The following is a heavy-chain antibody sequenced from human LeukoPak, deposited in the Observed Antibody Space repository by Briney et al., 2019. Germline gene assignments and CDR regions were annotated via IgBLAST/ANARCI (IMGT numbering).Heavy chain of an antibody. J-gene: IGHJ3*02. CDR3: AREQGYCSSTSCYVGAFDI. Sequence: GGSLRLSCAASGFTFSSYWMHWVRQAPGKGLVWVSRINSDGSSTSYADSVKGRFTISRDNAKNTLYLQMNSLRAEDTAVYYCAREQGYCSSTSCYVGAFDIWGQGTMATVSS. V-gene: IGHV3-74*01. CDR2: INSDGSST. CDR1: GFTFSSYW. D-gene: IGHD2-2*01.